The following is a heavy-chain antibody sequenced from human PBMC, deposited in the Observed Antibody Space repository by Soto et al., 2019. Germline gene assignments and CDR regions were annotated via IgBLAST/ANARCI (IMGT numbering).Heavy chain of an antibody. D-gene: IGHD5-12*01. V-gene: IGHV4-4*07. J-gene: IGHJ4*02. CDR3: ARDRGDGYNSDYFDY. CDR2: IYTSGST. CDR1: GGSIRSYY. Sequence: PSETLSLTCTVSGGSIRSYYWSWIRQPAGKGLEWIGRIYTSGSTNYNPSLKSRVTMSVDTSKNQFSPKLSSVTAADTAVYYCARDRGDGYNSDYFDYWGQGTLVTVSS.